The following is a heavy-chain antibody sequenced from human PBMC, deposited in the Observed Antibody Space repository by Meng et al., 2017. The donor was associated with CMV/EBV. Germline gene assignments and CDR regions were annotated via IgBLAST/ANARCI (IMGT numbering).Heavy chain of an antibody. V-gene: IGHV4-39*07. D-gene: IGHD2/OR15-2a*01. Sequence: SETLSLTCTVSGDSISSSSNFCGWIRQPPGKGLEWIGSIYYSGSTYSNPSLKSRVTMSVDTSKNQFSLKLTSVTAADTAVYYCARSNYCNTIPCSLLRADYYYGLDVWGQGTTVTVSS. CDR3: ARSNYCNTIPCSLLRADYYYGLDV. CDR1: GDSISSSSNF. CDR2: IYYSGST. J-gene: IGHJ6*02.